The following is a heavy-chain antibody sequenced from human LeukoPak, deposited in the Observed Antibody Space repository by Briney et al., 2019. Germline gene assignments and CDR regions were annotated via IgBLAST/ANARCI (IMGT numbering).Heavy chain of an antibody. CDR1: GITFSNFW. Sequence: GGSLRLSCAASGITFSNFWMSWVRQAPRKGLEWVASIREDGSEKYYVDSMKGRFTVSRDNAANSLYLQMSNLGVEDTALYSCARAGVTNQLGETYWYFDLWGRGTLVTVSS. V-gene: IGHV3-7*02. J-gene: IGHJ2*01. D-gene: IGHD1-1*01. CDR2: IREDGSEK. CDR3: ARAGVTNQLGETYWYFDL.